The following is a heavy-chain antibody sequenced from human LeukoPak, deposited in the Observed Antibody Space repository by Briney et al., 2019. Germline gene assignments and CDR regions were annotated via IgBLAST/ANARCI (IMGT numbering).Heavy chain of an antibody. J-gene: IGHJ4*02. V-gene: IGHV3-49*03. CDR2: IRSKAYGGTT. CDR3: TRDLLGYCSGGSCYVSDY. CDR1: GFTFGDYA. D-gene: IGHD2-15*01. Sequence: GGSLRLSCTASGFTFGDYAMSWLRQAPGKGLEWVGFIRSKAYGGTTEYAASVKGRFTISRDDSKSIAYLQMNSLKTEDTAVYYCTRDLLGYCSGGSCYVSDYWGQGTLVTVSS.